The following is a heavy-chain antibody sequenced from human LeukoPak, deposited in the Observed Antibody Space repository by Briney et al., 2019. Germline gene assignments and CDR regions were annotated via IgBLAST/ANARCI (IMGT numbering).Heavy chain of an antibody. Sequence: PSETLSLTCTVSGGSISSDHWSWIRQPTGKGLEWIGYIYYSGTTNYNPSLKSRVTISVDTSKNQFSLKVSSVTAADTAVYYCARTLSGYALGGIFDYWGQGTLVTVCS. CDR3: ARTLSGYALGGIFDY. CDR1: GGSISSDH. D-gene: IGHD5-12*01. CDR2: IYYSGTT. V-gene: IGHV4-59*01. J-gene: IGHJ4*02.